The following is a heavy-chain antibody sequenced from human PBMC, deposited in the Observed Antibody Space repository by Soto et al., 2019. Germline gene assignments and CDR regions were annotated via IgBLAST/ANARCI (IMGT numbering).Heavy chain of an antibody. CDR2: IVVGSGNT. CDR1: GFTFTSSA. D-gene: IGHD3-22*01. Sequence: SVKVSCKASGFTFTSSAVQWARQARGQRLEWIGWIVVGSGNTNYAQKFQERVTITRDMSTSTAYMELSSLRSEDTAVYYCAAIERITMIVGYWGRGTLVTVSS. V-gene: IGHV1-58*01. CDR3: AAIERITMIVGY. J-gene: IGHJ4*02.